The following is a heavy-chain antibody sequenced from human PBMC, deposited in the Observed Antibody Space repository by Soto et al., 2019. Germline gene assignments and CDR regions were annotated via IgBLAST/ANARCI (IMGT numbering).Heavy chain of an antibody. Sequence: GGSLRLSCSASGFTLSSYAMHWVRQAPGKGLEYVSAISSNGGSTYYADSVKGRFTISRDNSKNTLYLQMSSLRAEDTAVYYCVKDLYYYVSSGYYPFDPWGQGTLVTVS. J-gene: IGHJ5*02. D-gene: IGHD3-22*01. CDR3: VKDLYYYVSSGYYPFDP. CDR2: ISSNGGST. V-gene: IGHV3-64D*06. CDR1: GFTLSSYA.